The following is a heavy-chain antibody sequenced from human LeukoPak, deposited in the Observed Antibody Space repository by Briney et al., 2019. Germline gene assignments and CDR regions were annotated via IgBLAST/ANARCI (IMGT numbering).Heavy chain of an antibody. Sequence: PSETLSLTCTVSGYSISSGYYWGWIRQPPGKGLEWIGSIYHSGSTYYNPSLKSRVTISVDTSKNQFSLKLSSVTAADTAVYYCARVSTVTTAGAFDIWGQGTVVTVSS. CDR2: IYHSGST. CDR3: ARVSTVTTAGAFDI. D-gene: IGHD4-17*01. J-gene: IGHJ3*02. CDR1: GYSISSGYY. V-gene: IGHV4-38-2*02.